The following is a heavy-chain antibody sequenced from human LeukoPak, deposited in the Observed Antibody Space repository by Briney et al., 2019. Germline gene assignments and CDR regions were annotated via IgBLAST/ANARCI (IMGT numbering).Heavy chain of an antibody. CDR1: GFTFSSYA. Sequence: PGGSLRLSCAASGFTFSSYAMSWVRQAPGKGLEWVAFIRYDRRNQYYADSVKGRFTISRDNSKNTLYLQVNSLRAEDTAVYYCAKDYSDSSGYFRVPHVFDFWGQGTLVTVSS. CDR3: AKDYSDSSGYFRVPHVFDF. J-gene: IGHJ4*02. CDR2: IRYDRRNQ. D-gene: IGHD3-22*01. V-gene: IGHV3-30*02.